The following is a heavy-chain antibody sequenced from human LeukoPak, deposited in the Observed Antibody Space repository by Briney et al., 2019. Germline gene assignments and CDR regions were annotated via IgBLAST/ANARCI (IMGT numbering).Heavy chain of an antibody. V-gene: IGHV3-48*03. D-gene: IGHD4-17*01. CDR3: ARGGKSGDHFDI. J-gene: IGHJ4*02. Sequence: PGGSLRLSCEASGFTFSNYEMNWVRQAPGKGLEWVSFISGSATTTYYADTVEGRFTISRDNAKNSLSLQMTSLRAEDTAVYFCARGGKSGDHFDIWGRGTLVTVSS. CDR2: ISGSATTT. CDR1: GFTFSNYE.